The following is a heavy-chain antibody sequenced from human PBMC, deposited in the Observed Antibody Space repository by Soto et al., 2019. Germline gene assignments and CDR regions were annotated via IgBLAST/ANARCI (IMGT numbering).Heavy chain of an antibody. CDR3: ARDRGYSGYGDY. Sequence: QVQLVQSGAEVKKPGASVKVSCKASGYTFTSYGISWVRQAPGQGLEWMGWISAYNGNTNYAQKLQGRVTMTTDTTTSTAYKELGRLGFDGKGGYYCARDRGYSGYGDYWGQGTLVTVSS. D-gene: IGHD5-12*01. J-gene: IGHJ4*02. CDR2: ISAYNGNT. V-gene: IGHV1-18*01. CDR1: GYTFTSYG.